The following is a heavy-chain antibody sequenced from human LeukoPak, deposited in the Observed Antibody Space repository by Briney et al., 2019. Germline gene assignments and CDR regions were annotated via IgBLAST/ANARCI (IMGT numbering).Heavy chain of an antibody. Sequence: GGSLRLSCAASGFTFSSYGMHWVRQAPGKGLEWVAFIRYDGSNKYYADSVKGRFTISRDNSKNTLYLQMNSLRAEDTAVYYCAKLGLEVWTMYSSSPSDYWGQGTLVTVSS. CDR2: IRYDGSNK. V-gene: IGHV3-30*02. J-gene: IGHJ4*02. CDR3: AKLGLEVWTMYSSSPSDY. D-gene: IGHD6-6*01. CDR1: GFTFSSYG.